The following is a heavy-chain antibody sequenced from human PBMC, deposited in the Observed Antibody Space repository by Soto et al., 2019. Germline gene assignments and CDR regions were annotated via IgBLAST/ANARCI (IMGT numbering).Heavy chain of an antibody. V-gene: IGHV4-39*01. CDR2: IYYSGST. D-gene: IGHD7-27*01. Sequence: PSETLSLTCTVSGGSISSSSYYWGWIRQPPGKGLEWIGSIYYSGSTYYNQSLKSRVTISVDTSKNQFSLKLSSVTAADTAVYYCARSLPLGQIFDYWGQGTLVTVSS. CDR1: GGSISSSSYY. CDR3: ARSLPLGQIFDY. J-gene: IGHJ4*02.